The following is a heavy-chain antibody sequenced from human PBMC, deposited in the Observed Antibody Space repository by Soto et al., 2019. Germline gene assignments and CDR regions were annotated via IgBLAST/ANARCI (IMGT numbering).Heavy chain of an antibody. CDR2: ISGSGGST. CDR3: AKGGPGYYDSSGYYHAFDY. D-gene: IGHD3-22*01. V-gene: IGHV3-23*01. Sequence: EVQLLESGGGLVQPGGSLRLSCAASGFTFSSYAMSWVRQAPGKGLEWVSAISGSGGSTYYADSVKGRFTISRDNSKNTLYLQMNRLRAEDTAVYYCAKGGPGYYDSSGYYHAFDYWGQGTLVTVSS. CDR1: GFTFSSYA. J-gene: IGHJ4*02.